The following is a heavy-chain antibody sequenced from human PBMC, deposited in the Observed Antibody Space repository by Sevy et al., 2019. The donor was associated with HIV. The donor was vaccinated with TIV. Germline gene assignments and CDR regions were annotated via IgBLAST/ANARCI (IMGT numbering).Heavy chain of an antibody. D-gene: IGHD3-10*01. CDR2: MNPNSGNT. CDR3: ARVGSSGSPREVAQSYYYYYGMDV. V-gene: IGHV1-8*01. CDR1: GYTFTSYD. Sequence: ASVKVSCKASGYTFTSYDINWVRQATGQGLEWMGWMNPNSGNTGYAQKFQGRVTMTRNTSISTAYMELSSLRSEDTAGYYCARVGSSGSPREVAQSYYYYYGMDVWGQGTTVTVSS. J-gene: IGHJ6*02.